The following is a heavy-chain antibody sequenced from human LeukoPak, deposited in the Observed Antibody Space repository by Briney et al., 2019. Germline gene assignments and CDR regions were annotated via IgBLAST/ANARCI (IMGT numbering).Heavy chain of an antibody. D-gene: IGHD6-19*01. J-gene: IGHJ4*02. CDR2: IYHSGST. Sequence: PSETLSLTCAVSGGSISSSNWWSWVRQPPGKGLEWIGEIYHSGSTNYNPSLKSRVTISVDTSKNQFSLKLSSVTATDTAVYYCARDDSGIAVAGGGYWGQGTLVTVSS. CDR3: ARDDSGIAVAGGGY. CDR1: GGSISSSNW. V-gene: IGHV4-4*02.